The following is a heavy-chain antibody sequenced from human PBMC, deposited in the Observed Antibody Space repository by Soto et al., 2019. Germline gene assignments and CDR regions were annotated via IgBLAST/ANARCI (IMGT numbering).Heavy chain of an antibody. Sequence: GGSLRLACAASGFRFEYYVMHWVRQAPGKGLEWVSSISWNSRNIAYADSVKGRFTVARDNAKNSLYLQMNSLRPEDTALYYCAKDIARYQLVLITEGMDVWGQGTTVTVSS. CDR2: ISWNSRNI. V-gene: IGHV3-9*01. D-gene: IGHD3-10*01. J-gene: IGHJ6*02. CDR3: AKDIARYQLVLITEGMDV. CDR1: GFRFEYYV.